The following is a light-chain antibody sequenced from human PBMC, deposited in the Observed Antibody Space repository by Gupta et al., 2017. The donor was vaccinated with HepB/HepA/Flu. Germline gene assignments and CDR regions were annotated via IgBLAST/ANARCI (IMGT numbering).Light chain of an antibody. V-gene: IGLV1-44*01. CDR1: SSNIGRTN. Sequence: QSVLTQPPSASGTPGQRVTMSCSGRSSNIGRTNVNWYQQFPGTAPKLLIYYNDQRPSGVPDRFSGAKSGTSASLVISGLRSEDEANYYCAAWDDSLKDVLFGGGTKLSVL. CDR2: YND. CDR3: AAWDDSLKDVL. J-gene: IGLJ2*01.